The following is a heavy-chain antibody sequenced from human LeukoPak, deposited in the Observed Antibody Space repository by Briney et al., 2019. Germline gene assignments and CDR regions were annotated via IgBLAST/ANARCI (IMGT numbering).Heavy chain of an antibody. V-gene: IGHV1-8*02. CDR3: ARGVRIAAAGTGWFDP. Sequence: ASVKVSCKASGYTFTGYYMHWVRQATGQGLEWMGWMNPNSGNTGYAQKFQGRVTMTRNTSISTAYMELSSLRSEDTAVYYCARGVRIAAAGTGWFDPWGQGTLVTVSS. J-gene: IGHJ5*02. D-gene: IGHD6-13*01. CDR2: MNPNSGNT. CDR1: GYTFTGYY.